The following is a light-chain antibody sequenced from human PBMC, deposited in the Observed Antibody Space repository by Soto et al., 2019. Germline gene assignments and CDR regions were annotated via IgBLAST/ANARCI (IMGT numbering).Light chain of an antibody. CDR1: QSVSSSY. CDR3: QQYGSSPWT. Sequence: EIELRKAPGTVTLSPGERATLSCRACQSVSSSYLAWYQQKPGQAPRLLIYGASSGATGIPDRFSGSGSGTDFTLTISRLEPEDFAVYYCQQYGSSPWTFGQGTKVDIK. J-gene: IGKJ1*01. CDR2: GAS. V-gene: IGKV3-20*01.